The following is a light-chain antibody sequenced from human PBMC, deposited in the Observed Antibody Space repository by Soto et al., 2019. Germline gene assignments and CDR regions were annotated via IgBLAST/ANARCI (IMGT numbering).Light chain of an antibody. CDR1: SXVVGTYNR. J-gene: IGLJ1*01. Sequence: QSALTQPPSVSGSPGQSVTISCTGTSXVVGTYNRVSWYQQPPGTAPKLIIYEVSNRPSGVPDRFSASKSGNTASLTISGLQAEDEADYYCCSYTSSTIYVFGTGTKVT. CDR3: CSYTSSTIYV. CDR2: EVS. V-gene: IGLV2-18*02.